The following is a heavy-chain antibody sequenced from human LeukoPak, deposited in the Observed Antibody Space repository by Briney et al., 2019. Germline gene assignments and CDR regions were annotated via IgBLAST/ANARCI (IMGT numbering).Heavy chain of an antibody. D-gene: IGHD1-26*01. CDR1: GFRFGSYW. CDR3: ARDLSPADSGKYFDAFDI. J-gene: IGHJ3*02. Sequence: PGGSLRHSCVGSGFRFGSYWMTWVRQAPGKGLEWVANINRDGSVRNYVDSVKGRFTISRDNAQNSVFLQTNSLRAEDTAVYYCARDLSPADSGKYFDAFDIWGQGTKVTVSS. CDR2: INRDGSVR. V-gene: IGHV3-7*01.